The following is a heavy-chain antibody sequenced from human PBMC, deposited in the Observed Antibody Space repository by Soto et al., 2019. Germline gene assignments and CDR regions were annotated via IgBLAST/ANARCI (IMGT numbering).Heavy chain of an antibody. D-gene: IGHD3-10*01. V-gene: IGHV1-69*13. Sequence: SVKVSCKASGGTFSSYAVSWVRQAPGQGLEWMGGIIPIFGTANYAQKFQGRVTITADESTSTAYMELSSLRSEDTAVYHCARARGYGSGSYSVYYYYGMDVWGQGTTVTVSS. J-gene: IGHJ6*02. CDR2: IIPIFGTA. CDR1: GGTFSSYA. CDR3: ARARGYGSGSYSVYYYYGMDV.